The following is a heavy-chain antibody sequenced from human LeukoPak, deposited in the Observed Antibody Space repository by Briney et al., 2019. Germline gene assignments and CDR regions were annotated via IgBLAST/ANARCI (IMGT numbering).Heavy chain of an antibody. CDR3: ARGADGVSSNSRGWFDP. Sequence: GGSLRLSCTASGFTFSSYSMNWVRQAPGKGLEWVSSISTSSSYIYYADSVKGRFTISRDNTRNSLYLQMNTLRAEDTAVYSCARGADGVSSNSRGWFDPWGQGTLVTVSS. CDR2: ISTSSSYI. V-gene: IGHV3-21*01. CDR1: GFTFSSYS. J-gene: IGHJ5*02. D-gene: IGHD2-15*01.